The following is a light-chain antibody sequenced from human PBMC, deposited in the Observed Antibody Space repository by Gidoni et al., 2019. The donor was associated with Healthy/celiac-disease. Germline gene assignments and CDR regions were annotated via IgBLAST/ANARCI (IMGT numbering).Light chain of an antibody. Sequence: HSVLTQPPPASTTPGQRVTISCSGSSSNSGSNYVYWYQQLPGTAPKLLIYSNNQRPSGVPDRFSGSKSGTSASLAISGLRSEDEADYYCAAWDDSLSGPVFGGGTKLTVL. CDR3: AAWDDSLSGPV. CDR2: SNN. J-gene: IGLJ2*01. V-gene: IGLV1-47*02. CDR1: SSNSGSNY.